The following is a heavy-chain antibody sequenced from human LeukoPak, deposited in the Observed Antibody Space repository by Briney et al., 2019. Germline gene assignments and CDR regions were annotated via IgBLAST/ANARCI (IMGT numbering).Heavy chain of an antibody. J-gene: IGHJ3*02. CDR3: ARAGPADEDAFDI. D-gene: IGHD6-25*01. Sequence: PGGPLRLSCAASGFTVSNNYMSWVRQAPGKGLEWVSVIYSGGNTYYADSVKGRFTISRDNSKNTLYLQMNSLRAEDTAVYYCARAGPADEDAFDIWGQGTMVTVSS. V-gene: IGHV3-53*01. CDR2: IYSGGNT. CDR1: GFTVSNNY.